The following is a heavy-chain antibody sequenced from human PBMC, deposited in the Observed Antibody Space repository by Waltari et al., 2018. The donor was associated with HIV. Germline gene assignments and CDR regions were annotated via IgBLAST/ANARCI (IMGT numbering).Heavy chain of an antibody. J-gene: IGHJ4*02. CDR2: IHPGDSGT. Sequence: VQLVQSGPEVTKPGESLKISCQVSGYTFTNYWIGWARQLPGKGLEWMGVIHPGDSGTRNSPSFQGQGTISADKSITTAYLQLTSLKASDTAMYYCARLKDIVVVVSLSAFDYWGQGTLVTVSS. CDR3: ARLKDIVVVVSLSAFDY. V-gene: IGHV5-51*01. D-gene: IGHD2-15*01. CDR1: GYTFTNYW.